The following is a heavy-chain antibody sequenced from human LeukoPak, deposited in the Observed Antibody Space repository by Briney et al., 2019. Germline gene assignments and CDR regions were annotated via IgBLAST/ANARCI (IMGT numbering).Heavy chain of an antibody. V-gene: IGHV1-69*13. CDR3: AREAGDDSSGFYYFDY. CDR1: GGTFSSYA. Sequence: GASVKVSCKASGGTFSSYAISWVRQTPGQGLEWMGGIIPIFGTANYAQKFQGRVTITADESTSTAYTELSSLRSEDTAVYYCAREAGDDSSGFYYFDYWGQGTLVTVSS. J-gene: IGHJ4*02. D-gene: IGHD3-22*01. CDR2: IIPIFGTA.